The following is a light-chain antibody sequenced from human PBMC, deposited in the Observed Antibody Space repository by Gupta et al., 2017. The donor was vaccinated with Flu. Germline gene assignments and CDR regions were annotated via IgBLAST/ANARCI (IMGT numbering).Light chain of an antibody. J-gene: IGKJ5*01. CDR2: DAS. CDR1: QDISNY. V-gene: IGKV1-33*01. CDR3: QQDDNLPIT. Sequence: DIQMTQSSSSLSASVGDRVTITCQACQDISNYLNWYQQKPGKAPKLLIYDASNLETGVPSRFSGSGSGTDFTFTISSLQPEDIATYYCQQDDNLPITFGQGTRLEIK.